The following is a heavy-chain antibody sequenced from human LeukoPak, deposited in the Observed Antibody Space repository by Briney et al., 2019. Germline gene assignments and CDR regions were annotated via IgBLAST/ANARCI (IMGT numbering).Heavy chain of an antibody. CDR1: GFTFSSYS. CDR3: ARDPYSGNYGNDYYYYMDV. D-gene: IGHD1-26*01. CDR2: ITSSGTYI. Sequence: GGSLRLSCAASGFTFSSYSMNWVRQAPGKAMEWVSSITSSGTYIFYADSVKGRFTISRDNAKNSLYLQMDSLGPEDTAVYYCARDPYSGNYGNDYYYYMDVWGKGTTVTIS. V-gene: IGHV3-21*01. J-gene: IGHJ6*03.